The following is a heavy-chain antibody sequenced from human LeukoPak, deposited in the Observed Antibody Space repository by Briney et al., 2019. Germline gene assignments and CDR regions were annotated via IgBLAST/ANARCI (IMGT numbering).Heavy chain of an antibody. V-gene: IGHV1-46*01. CDR3: ARDQEGFDY. CDR2: IYPRDGST. J-gene: IGHJ4*02. CDR1: GYTFTSNY. Sequence: ASVKVSCKASGYTFTSNYIHWVRQAPGQGLEWMGMIYPRDGSTSYAQEFQGRVTVTRGTSTSTVHMELSGLRSEDTAVYYCARDQEGFDYWGQGTLVTVSS.